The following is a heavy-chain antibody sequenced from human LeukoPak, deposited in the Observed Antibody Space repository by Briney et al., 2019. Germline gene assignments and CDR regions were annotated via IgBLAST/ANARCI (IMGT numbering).Heavy chain of an antibody. CDR1: GGSISSGDYY. D-gene: IGHD3-22*01. CDR2: IYYSGST. Sequence: SQTLSLTCTVSGGSISSGDYYWSWIRQPPGKGLEWIGYIYYSGSTYYNPSLKSRVTISVDTSKNQFSLKLSSVTAADTAVYYCASKYYYDSSGYYYLEYFQHWGEGTLVTVSS. CDR3: ASKYYYDSSGYYYLEYFQH. V-gene: IGHV4-30-4*08. J-gene: IGHJ1*01.